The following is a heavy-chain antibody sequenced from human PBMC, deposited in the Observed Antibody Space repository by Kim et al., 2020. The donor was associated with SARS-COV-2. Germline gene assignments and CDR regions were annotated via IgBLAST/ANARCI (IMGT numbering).Heavy chain of an antibody. V-gene: IGHV1-69*04. CDR1: GGTFSSYA. D-gene: IGHD5-18*01. CDR3: ARVKGGYSYGYGDYYYYMDV. J-gene: IGHJ6*03. CDR2: IIPILGIA. Sequence: SVKVSCKASGGTFSSYAISWVRQAPGQGLEWMGRIIPILGIANYAQKFQGRVTITADKSTSTAYMELSSLRSEDTAVYYCARVKGGYSYGYGDYYYYMDVWGKGTTVTVSS.